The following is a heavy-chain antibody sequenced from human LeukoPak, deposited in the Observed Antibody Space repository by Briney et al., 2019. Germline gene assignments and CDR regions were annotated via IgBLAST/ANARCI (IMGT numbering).Heavy chain of an antibody. CDR1: GYSFTNYD. CDR3: ARGLDSSGWYY. D-gene: IGHD6-19*01. V-gene: IGHV1-2*02. CDR2: IIPIFGTA. Sequence: ASVKVSCKASGYSFTNYDINWVRQAPGQGLEWMGGIIPIFGTANYAQKFQGRVTMTRDTSISTAYMELSRLRSDDTAVYYCARGLDSSGWYYWGQGTLVTVSS. J-gene: IGHJ4*02.